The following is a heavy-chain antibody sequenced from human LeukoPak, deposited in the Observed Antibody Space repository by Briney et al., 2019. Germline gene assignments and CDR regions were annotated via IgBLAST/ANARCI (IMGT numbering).Heavy chain of an antibody. D-gene: IGHD3-9*01. V-gene: IGHV7-4-1*02. CDR2: INTNTGNP. CDR3: ARPLRYFDWFDFNY. J-gene: IGHJ4*02. Sequence: GASVKVSCKASGYTFTSYGISWVRQAPGQGPEWMGWINTNTGNPTYAQGFTGRFVFSLDTAVSTAYLQISGLKSEDTAVYYCARPLRYFDWFDFNYWGQGTLVTVSS. CDR1: GYTFTSYG.